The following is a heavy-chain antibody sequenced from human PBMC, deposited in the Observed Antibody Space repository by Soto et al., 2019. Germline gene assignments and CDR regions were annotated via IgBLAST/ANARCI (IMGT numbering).Heavy chain of an antibody. D-gene: IGHD5-18*01. Sequence: EVQLLESGGGLVQPGGSMRLSCAASGFTFSSFAMSWVRQAPGKGLEWVSGISGSGGSTYYADSVKGRFTISRDNSKNTLYLQMNGLRADDTAVYSCAKDVRGYRYVGESDYWGQGTLGTVSS. CDR1: GFTFSSFA. V-gene: IGHV3-23*01. CDR2: ISGSGGST. J-gene: IGHJ4*02. CDR3: AKDVRGYRYVGESDY.